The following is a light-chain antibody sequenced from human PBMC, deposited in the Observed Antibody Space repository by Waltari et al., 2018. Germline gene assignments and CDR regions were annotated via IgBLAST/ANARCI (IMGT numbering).Light chain of an antibody. CDR1: QSVLYNSTDKNY. J-gene: IGKJ1*01. Sequence: DIVMTQSPASLAVSLRERATINCKSSQSVLYNSTDKNYFAWYQQQPGQPPKLLIYWASTRESGVPDRFSGSGSGTDFTLTISSLQAEDVAVYYCQQYYRSRTFGQGTKVEIK. CDR2: WAS. V-gene: IGKV4-1*01. CDR3: QQYYRSRT.